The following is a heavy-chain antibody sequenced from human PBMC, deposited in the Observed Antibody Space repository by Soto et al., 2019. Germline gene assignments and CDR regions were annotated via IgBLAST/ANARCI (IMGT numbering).Heavy chain of an antibody. CDR1: GYTFTSYY. CDR3: ARVGVYSYGDVHY. J-gene: IGHJ4*02. V-gene: IGHV1-46*01. CDR2: INPSGGST. Sequence: QVQLVQSGAEVKKPGASVKVSCKASGYTFTSYYLHWVRQAPGQGLEWMGIINPSGGSTTYAQKFPGRGTMTRDTTTSAVYLERSSLRSEDTALYYCARVGVYSYGDVHYWGQGTLVTVSS. D-gene: IGHD5-18*01.